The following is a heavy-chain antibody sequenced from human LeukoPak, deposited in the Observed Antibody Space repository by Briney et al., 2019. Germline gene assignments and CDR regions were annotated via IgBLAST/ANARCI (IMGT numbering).Heavy chain of an antibody. J-gene: IGHJ4*02. CDR2: VYYSGST. V-gene: IGHV4-59*01. Sequence: WIRQPPGRGLEWIGYVYYSGSTNYNPSFKSRITISVDTSRNQFSLQLSSVTAADTAVYYCARIHRYCSGGACYVLDNWGQGTLVAVSS. CDR3: ARIHRYCSGGACYVLDN. D-gene: IGHD2-15*01.